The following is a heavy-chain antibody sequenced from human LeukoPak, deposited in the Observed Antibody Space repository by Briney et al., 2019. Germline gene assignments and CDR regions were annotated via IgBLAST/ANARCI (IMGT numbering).Heavy chain of an antibody. CDR3: ARVLMVYAAAAGYNWFDP. J-gene: IGHJ5*02. D-gene: IGHD2-8*01. V-gene: IGHV1-8*01. Sequence: GASVKVSCKASGYTFTSYDINWVRQATGQGLEWMGWMNPNSGNTGYAQKFQGRVTMTRNTSISTAYMELSSLRSEDTAVYYCARVLMVYAAAAGYNWFDPWGQGTLVTVSS. CDR2: MNPNSGNT. CDR1: GYTFTSYD.